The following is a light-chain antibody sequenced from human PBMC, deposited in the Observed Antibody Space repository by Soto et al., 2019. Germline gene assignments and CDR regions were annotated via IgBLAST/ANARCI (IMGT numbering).Light chain of an antibody. CDR1: SSDVGSYNF. J-gene: IGLJ3*02. CDR2: EVS. CDR3: CSYAGSSTWV. V-gene: IGLV2-23*02. Sequence: QSVLTQPASVSGSPGQSITISCTGTSSDVGSYNFVTWYQQHPGKAPKLMIYEVSKRPSGVSNRFSGSKSGNTASLTISGLQAEDETDYCCCSYAGSSTWVFGGGTQLTVL.